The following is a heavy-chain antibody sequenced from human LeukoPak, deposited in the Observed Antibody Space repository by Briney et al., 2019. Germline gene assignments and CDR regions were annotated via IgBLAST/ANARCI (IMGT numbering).Heavy chain of an antibody. CDR3: ARSLYCFSTSCYHARHMDV. CDR2: INPNSGGT. D-gene: IGHD2-2*01. V-gene: IGHV1-2*02. CDR1: GYIFTGYY. J-gene: IGHJ6*04. Sequence: ASVKVSCKASGYIFTGYYMHWVRQAPGQGLEWMGWINPNSGGTNYAQKFQGRIIMTRDTSISTAYMELSRLRSDDTAVYYCARSLYCFSTSCYHARHMDVWGKGTTVTVSS.